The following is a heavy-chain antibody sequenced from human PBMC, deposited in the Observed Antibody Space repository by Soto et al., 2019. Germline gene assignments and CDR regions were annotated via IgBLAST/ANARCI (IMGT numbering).Heavy chain of an antibody. D-gene: IGHD6-13*01. CDR2: INPSGGST. J-gene: IGHJ5*02. V-gene: IGHV1-46*01. CDR1: GYTFTSYY. CDR3: ARRSRAIAAAGTGVWFDP. Sequence: QVQLVQSGAEVKKPGASVKVSCKASGYTFTSYYMHWVRQAPGQGLEWMGIINPSGGSTSYAQKSQGTVTMTRDTSTNTVYMELSSLRSEDTAVYYCARRSRAIAAAGTGVWFDPWGQGTLVTVSS.